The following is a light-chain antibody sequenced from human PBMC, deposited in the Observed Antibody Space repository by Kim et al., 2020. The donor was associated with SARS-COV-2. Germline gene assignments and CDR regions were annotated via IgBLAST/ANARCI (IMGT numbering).Light chain of an antibody. J-gene: IGKJ5*01. CDR1: QDISNY. V-gene: IGKV1-33*01. CDR2: DAS. CDR3: QQYDNLIT. Sequence: LSASVGDRVTITCQASQDISNYLNWYQQKPGKAPKLLIYDASNLETGVPSRFSGSGSGTDFTFTISSLQPEDIATYYCQQYDNLITFGQGTRLEIK.